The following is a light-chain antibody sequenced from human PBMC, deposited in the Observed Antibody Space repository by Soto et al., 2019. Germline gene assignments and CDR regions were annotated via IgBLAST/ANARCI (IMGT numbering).Light chain of an antibody. CDR1: QSISSW. CDR3: QQYNSLWT. Sequence: DIPMTQSPSTLSASVGDRVTITCRASQSISSWLAWYQQKPGKAPKLLIYKASILESGVPSRFSGCGSGTELTLTISSLQPDDFANYYCQQYNSLWTFGQGTKVDIK. CDR2: KAS. V-gene: IGKV1-5*03. J-gene: IGKJ1*01.